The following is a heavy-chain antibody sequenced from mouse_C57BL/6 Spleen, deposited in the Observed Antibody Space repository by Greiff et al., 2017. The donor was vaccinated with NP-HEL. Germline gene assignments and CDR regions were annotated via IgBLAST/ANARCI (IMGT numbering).Heavy chain of an antibody. V-gene: IGHV1-19*01. CDR1: GYTFTDYY. J-gene: IGHJ2*01. Sequence: EVQLQQSGPVLVKPGASVKMSCKASGYTFTDYYMNWVKQSHGKSLEWIGVINPYNGGTSYNQKFKGKATLTVDKSSSTAYMELNSLTSEDSAVYYCARGEGRWLPLDYWGQGTTLTVSS. CDR3: ARGEGRWLPLDY. CDR2: INPYNGGT. D-gene: IGHD2-3*01.